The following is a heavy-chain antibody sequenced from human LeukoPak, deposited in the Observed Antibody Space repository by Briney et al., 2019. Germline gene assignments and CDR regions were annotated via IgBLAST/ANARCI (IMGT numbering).Heavy chain of an antibody. V-gene: IGHV3-43*02. D-gene: IGHD3-16*01. CDR3: ATYTHWVAGDV. Sequence: GGSLRLSCAASGFTFDDYAMHWVRQAPGKGLEWVSLISGDGGSTYYADSVKGRFTISRDNARNSLYLQMSSLRAEDTAVYYCATYTHWVAGDVWGQGTAVTVSS. CDR2: ISGDGGST. J-gene: IGHJ6*02. CDR1: GFTFDDYA.